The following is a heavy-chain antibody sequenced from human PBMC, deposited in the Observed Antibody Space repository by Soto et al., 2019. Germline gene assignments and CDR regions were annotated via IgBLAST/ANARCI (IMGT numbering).Heavy chain of an antibody. CDR3: ASTRDYFDY. V-gene: IGHV4-31*03. Sequence: PSATLSLTCTVSGGSISTGGYYWSWIRQHPGKGLEWIGYIYYSGSSSYNLSLKGRLTISVDTSKNQFSLKLSSVTAADTAVYYCASTRDYFDYWGQGILVTVSS. J-gene: IGHJ4*02. D-gene: IGHD1-1*01. CDR2: IYYSGSS. CDR1: GGSISTGGYY.